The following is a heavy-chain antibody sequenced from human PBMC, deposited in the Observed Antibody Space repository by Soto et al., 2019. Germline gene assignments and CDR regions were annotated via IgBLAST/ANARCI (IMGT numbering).Heavy chain of an antibody. CDR2: ISAYNGNT. J-gene: IGHJ5*02. Sequence: ASVNVSCKASGYTFTSYGISWVRQAPGQGLEWMGWISAYNGNTNYAQKLQGRVTMTTDTSTSTAYMELRSLRADDTAVYYCARTGVSGSDWGWFDPWGQGTLVTVSS. D-gene: IGHD1-26*01. CDR1: GYTFTSYG. V-gene: IGHV1-18*01. CDR3: ARTGVSGSDWGWFDP.